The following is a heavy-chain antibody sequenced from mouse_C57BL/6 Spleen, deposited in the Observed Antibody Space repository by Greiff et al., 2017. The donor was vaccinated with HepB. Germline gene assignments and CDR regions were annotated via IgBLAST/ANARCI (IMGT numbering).Heavy chain of an antibody. J-gene: IGHJ2*01. CDR2: IYPGSGST. CDR3: ASDYYGSSY. Sequence: QVQLQQPGAELVKPGASVKMSCKASGYTFTSYWITWVKQRPGHGLEWIGDIYPGSGSTNYNEKFKSKATLTVDTSASTAYMQLSSLTAEDSAVDYCASDYYGSSYWGQGTTLTVSS. D-gene: IGHD1-1*01. V-gene: IGHV1-55*01. CDR1: GYTFTSYW.